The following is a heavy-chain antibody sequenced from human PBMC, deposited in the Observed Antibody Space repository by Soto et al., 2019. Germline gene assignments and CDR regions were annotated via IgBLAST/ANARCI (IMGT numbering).Heavy chain of an antibody. D-gene: IGHD1-1*01. CDR2: ISYDGSNK. V-gene: IGHV3-30*18. CDR1: GLTFSSYG. CDR3: AKGNIEMASRQWGYFQD. J-gene: IGHJ1*01. Sequence: QVQLVESGGGVVQPGRSLRLSCAASGLTFSSYGMHWVRQAPGKGLEWVAVISYDGSNKYYADSVKGRFTISRDNSKNTLYLQMNSRRVEDTAVYYCAKGNIEMASRQWGYFQDWGQGTLVSVSS.